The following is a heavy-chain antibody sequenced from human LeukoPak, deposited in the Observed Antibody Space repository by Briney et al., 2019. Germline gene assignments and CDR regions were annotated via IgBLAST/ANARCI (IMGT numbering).Heavy chain of an antibody. V-gene: IGHV4-59*01. J-gene: IGHJ4*02. CDR3: ARGFDSKSTYFDY. CDR2: IYYSGST. D-gene: IGHD5-12*01. Sequence: SETLSLTCTVSGGSISNYYWNWLRQPPGKGLEWIGYIYYSGSTNYNPSLKSRVTMSLDTSKNQFSLRLTSVTAADTAVYYCARGFDSKSTYFDYWGQGTLVSVSS. CDR1: GGSISNYY.